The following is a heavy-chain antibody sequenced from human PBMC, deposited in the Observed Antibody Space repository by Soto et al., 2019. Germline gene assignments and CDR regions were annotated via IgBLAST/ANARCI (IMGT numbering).Heavy chain of an antibody. CDR1: GGSISSYY. CDR2: IYYSGST. V-gene: IGHV4-59*01. D-gene: IGHD3-16*01. J-gene: IGHJ4*02. Sequence: SETLSLTCTVSGGSISSYYWSWIRQPPGKGLEWIGYIYYSGSTNYNPSLKSRVTISVDTSKNQFSLKLSSVTAADTAVYYCARESGSEYDWVVDYWGQGTLVTVSS. CDR3: ARESGSEYDWVVDY.